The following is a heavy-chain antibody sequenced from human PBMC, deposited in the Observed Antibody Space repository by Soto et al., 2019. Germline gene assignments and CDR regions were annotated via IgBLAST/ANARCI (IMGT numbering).Heavy chain of an antibody. J-gene: IGHJ6*02. CDR2: IYHSGST. CDR3: AREGGDGGYWSRHYYGMDV. CDR1: GGSISSGGYS. Sequence: SETLSLTCAVSGGSISSGGYSWSWIRQPPGKGLEWIGYIYHSGSTYYNPSLKSRVTISVDRSKNQFSLKLSSVTAADTAVYYCAREGGDGGYWSRHYYGMDVWGQGPTVTVSS. V-gene: IGHV4-30-2*01. D-gene: IGHD2-21*01.